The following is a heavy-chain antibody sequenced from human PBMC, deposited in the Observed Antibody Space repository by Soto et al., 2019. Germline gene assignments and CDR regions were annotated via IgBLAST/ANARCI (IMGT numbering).Heavy chain of an antibody. CDR2: IIPIFGTA. Sequence: ASVKVSCKASGCTVSSYAISCVRQAPGQGLEWMGGIIPIFGTANYAQKFQGRVTITADESTSTAYMELSSLRSEDTAVYYCAREGELRMGGYFDYWGQGTLVTVSS. D-gene: IGHD3-16*01. CDR3: AREGELRMGGYFDY. J-gene: IGHJ4*02. CDR1: GCTVSSYA. V-gene: IGHV1-69*13.